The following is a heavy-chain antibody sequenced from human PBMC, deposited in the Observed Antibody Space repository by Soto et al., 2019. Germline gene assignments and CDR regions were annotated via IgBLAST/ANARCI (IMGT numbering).Heavy chain of an antibody. CDR1: GYNFANFW. Sequence: GQPLKIPWNGSGYNFANFWIGWVRQMPGKGLEWMGIIYPGDSDTRYSPSFQGQVTISDDKSISTAYLQWSSLKASDTAMYYCARHYEYGDYPYYFYYGLDVRGQGTTGTVSS. CDR3: ARHYEYGDYPYYFYYGLDV. CDR2: IYPGDSDT. J-gene: IGHJ6*02. V-gene: IGHV5-51*01. D-gene: IGHD4-17*01.